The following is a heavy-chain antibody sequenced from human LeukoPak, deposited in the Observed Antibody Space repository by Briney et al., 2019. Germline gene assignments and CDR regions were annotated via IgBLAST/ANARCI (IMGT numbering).Heavy chain of an antibody. CDR1: GGTFSSYA. V-gene: IGHV1-69*13. Sequence: GASVKVSCKASGGTFSSYAISWVRQAPGQGLEWMGGIIPIFGTANYAQKFQGRVTITADESTSTAYMELSSLRSEDTAVYYCARPYIQAGYSSGWFDYWGQGALVTVSS. J-gene: IGHJ5*01. CDR3: ARPYIQAGYSSGWFDY. D-gene: IGHD6-19*01. CDR2: IIPIFGTA.